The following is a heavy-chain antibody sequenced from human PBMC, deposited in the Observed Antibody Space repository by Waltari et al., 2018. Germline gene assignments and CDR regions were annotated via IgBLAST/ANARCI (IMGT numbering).Heavy chain of an antibody. J-gene: IGHJ4*02. CDR2: IKQDGSEK. V-gene: IGHV3-7*01. CDR3: TRGGRDSSWYWRD. CDR1: GLSFCTYW. Sequence: EVQLVESGGGLAQPGGSVRLSCAASGLSFCTYWMTWVRQASGKGPEWVANIKQDGSEKFYLDSVKGRFTISRDNAKSSLYLQMNNLRVEDTAVYYCTRGGRDSSWYWRDWGQGTLVTVSS. D-gene: IGHD6-13*01.